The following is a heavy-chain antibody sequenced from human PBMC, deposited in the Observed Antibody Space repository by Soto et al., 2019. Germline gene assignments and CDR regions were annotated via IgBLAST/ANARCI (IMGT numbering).Heavy chain of an antibody. J-gene: IGHJ4*02. D-gene: IGHD1-1*01. CDR1: GFTFSSCA. Sequence: GGSLRLSCAASGFTFSSCAMGWVRQAPGKGLEWVSDIIDSGGSTYYADSVKGRFTISRDNSKSTLYLQMNSLRAEDTAVYYCTGGQDNLAVNFDYWGQGTPVTVSS. CDR3: TGGQDNLAVNFDY. CDR2: IIDSGGST. V-gene: IGHV3-23*01.